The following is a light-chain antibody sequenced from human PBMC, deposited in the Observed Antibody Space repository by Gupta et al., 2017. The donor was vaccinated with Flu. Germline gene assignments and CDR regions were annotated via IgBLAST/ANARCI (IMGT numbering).Light chain of an antibody. V-gene: IGKV1-39*01. Sequence: HWYQQKPGKADKLLFYAASTWQSGVPSRFSDSVSGTDFTLAVSSLQPEGLSTYSWQQIDSTFTITFGHGTRLEI. CDR3: QQIDSTFTIT. CDR2: AAS. J-gene: IGKJ5*01.